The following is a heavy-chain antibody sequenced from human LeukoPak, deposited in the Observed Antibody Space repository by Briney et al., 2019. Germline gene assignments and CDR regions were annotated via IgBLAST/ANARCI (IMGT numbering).Heavy chain of an antibody. CDR2: IRSTPDGGAT. Sequence: GGALRFSCAASGFTFISSWMTWVRQAPGKGLEWVGRIRSTPDGGATDYAAPAKGRFTISIDDSKNTLYLQMSSLRTEDTAVYYCATDLHFGYCTATSCANYWGQGTLVTVSS. CDR1: GFTFISSW. J-gene: IGHJ4*02. D-gene: IGHD2-2*03. V-gene: IGHV3-15*01. CDR3: ATDLHFGYCTATSCANY.